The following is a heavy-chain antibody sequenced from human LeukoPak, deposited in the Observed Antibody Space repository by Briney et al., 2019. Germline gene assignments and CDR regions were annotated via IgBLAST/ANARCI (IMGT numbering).Heavy chain of an antibody. D-gene: IGHD3-22*01. CDR1: GFTFGDYA. Sequence: GGSLRLSCTASGFTFGDYAMSWFRQAPGKGVEWVGFIRSKAYGGTTEYAASVKGRFTISRDDSKSIAYLQMNSLKTEDTAVYYCTRDASLNYYDSSGYYYIGRDAFDIWGQGTMVTVSS. J-gene: IGHJ3*02. CDR2: IRSKAYGGTT. V-gene: IGHV3-49*03. CDR3: TRDASLNYYDSSGYYYIGRDAFDI.